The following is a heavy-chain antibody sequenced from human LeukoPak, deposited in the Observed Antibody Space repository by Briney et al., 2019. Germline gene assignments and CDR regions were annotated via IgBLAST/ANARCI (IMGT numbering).Heavy chain of an antibody. D-gene: IGHD3-10*01. CDR2: ISSIGATI. CDR1: GFTFSDYS. CDR3: ARDKPRYGLGSHFDY. V-gene: IGHV3-48*01. J-gene: IGHJ4*02. Sequence: GGSLRLSCAASGFTFSDYSMNWVRQATGKGLEWVSYISSIGATIYYADSVKGRFTISRDNAKNSLFLQMNSLRAEDTAVYYCARDKPRYGLGSHFDYWGQGTLVTVSS.